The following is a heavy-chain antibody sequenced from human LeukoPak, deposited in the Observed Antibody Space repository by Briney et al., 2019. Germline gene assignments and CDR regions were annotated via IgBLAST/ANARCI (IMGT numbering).Heavy chain of an antibody. CDR1: GFTFSGYS. CDR2: ISSSSSTI. J-gene: IGHJ4*02. V-gene: IGHV3-48*04. Sequence: GGSLRLSCAASGFTFSGYSMNWVRQAPGKGLEWVSYISSSSSTIYYADSVKGRFTISRDNAKNSLYLQMNSLRAEDTAVYYCARLKPDYYDSSGYGNWGQGTLVTVSS. CDR3: ARLKPDYYDSSGYGN. D-gene: IGHD3-22*01.